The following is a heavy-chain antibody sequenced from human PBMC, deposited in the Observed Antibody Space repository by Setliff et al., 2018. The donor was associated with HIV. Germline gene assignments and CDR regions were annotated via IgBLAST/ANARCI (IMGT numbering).Heavy chain of an antibody. CDR1: GFSFKIYA. Sequence: GGSLRLSCAASGFSFKIYAMSWVRQAPGKGLEWVSTISDTADKTYDADSVKGRFAISRDNAKNSLYLQMNSLRAEDTGVYYCARGRDSNGWYDVWGQGTLVTVSS. CDR3: ARGRDSNGWYDV. D-gene: IGHD4-4*01. V-gene: IGHV3-23*01. CDR2: ISDTADKT. J-gene: IGHJ5*02.